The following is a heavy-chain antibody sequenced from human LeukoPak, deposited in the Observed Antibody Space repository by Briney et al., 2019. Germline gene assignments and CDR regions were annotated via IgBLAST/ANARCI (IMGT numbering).Heavy chain of an antibody. CDR2: INHSGST. V-gene: IGHV4-34*01. CDR1: GGSFSGYY. D-gene: IGHD6-6*01. CDR3: ARGGIAARPDYYYYYGMDV. J-gene: IGHJ6*02. Sequence: PSETLSLTCAVYGGSFSGYYWSWIRQPPGKGLEWIEEINHSGSTNYNPSLKSRVTISVDTSKNQFSLKLSSVTAADTAVYYCARGGIAARPDYYYYYGMDVWGQGTTVTVSS.